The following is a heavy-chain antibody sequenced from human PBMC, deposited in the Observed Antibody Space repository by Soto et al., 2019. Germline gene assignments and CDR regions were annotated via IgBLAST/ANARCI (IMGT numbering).Heavy chain of an antibody. CDR1: GGSITTGDYS. D-gene: IGHD3-22*01. CDR3: ARGRSTSGYPNFDP. CDR2: IYHSGST. V-gene: IGHV4-30-2*01. J-gene: IGHJ5*02. Sequence: QLQLQESGSGQVKPSQTLSLTCAVSGGSITTGDYSWNWIRQPPGKGLEWLGYIYHSGSTYYNPSLKGRATISVDRSKNHFSLRLSSVTAADTAVYYCARGRSTSGYPNFDPWGQGTLVTVSS.